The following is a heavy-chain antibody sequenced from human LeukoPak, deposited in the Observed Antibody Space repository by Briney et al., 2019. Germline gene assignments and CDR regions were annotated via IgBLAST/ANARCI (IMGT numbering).Heavy chain of an antibody. CDR1: DGSISNYY. J-gene: IGHJ2*01. D-gene: IGHD3-22*01. CDR3: ARLNLRYFESSDFPYWYLTL. CDR2: VYYSGAT. Sequence: PSETLSLTCTASDGSISNYYWSWIRQPPGKGLQWIGYVYYSGATKYNPSLKSRVSMSVDASKKQFSLRLSSVTATDTAVYYCARLNLRYFESSDFPYWYLTLWGRGTLVTASS. V-gene: IGHV4-59*08.